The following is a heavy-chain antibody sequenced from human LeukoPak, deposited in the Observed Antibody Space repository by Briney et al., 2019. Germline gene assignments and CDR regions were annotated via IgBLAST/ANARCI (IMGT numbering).Heavy chain of an antibody. J-gene: IGHJ5*02. Sequence: GGSLRLSCAASGFTFSNYAMSWVCQAPGKGLEWVSTISLGGDNTHYADAVEGRFTISRDNSKNTLLLQMNSLRAEDTAVYFCATDPSTGYDWFDPWGQGTLVTVSS. CDR3: ATDPSTGYDWFDP. D-gene: IGHD2-15*01. V-gene: IGHV3-23*01. CDR2: ISLGGDNT. CDR1: GFTFSNYA.